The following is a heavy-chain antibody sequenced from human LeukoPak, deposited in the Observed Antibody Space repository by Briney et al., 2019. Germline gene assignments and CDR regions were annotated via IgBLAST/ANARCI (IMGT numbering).Heavy chain of an antibody. CDR1: GYTFTSYG. V-gene: IGHV1-18*01. Sequence: GASVKVSCKASGYTFTSYGISWVRQAPGQGLEWMGWISAYNDNTNYAQKLQGRVTMTTDTSTSTAYMELRSLRSDDTAVYYCARTAGHCSGGSCYPYYFDYWGQGALVTVSS. D-gene: IGHD2-15*01. CDR3: ARTAGHCSGGSCYPYYFDY. CDR2: ISAYNDNT. J-gene: IGHJ4*02.